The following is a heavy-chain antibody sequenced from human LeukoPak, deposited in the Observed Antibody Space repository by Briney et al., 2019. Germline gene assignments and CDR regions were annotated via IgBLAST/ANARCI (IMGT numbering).Heavy chain of an antibody. V-gene: IGHV3-30*18. CDR1: GFTFSSYG. J-gene: IGHJ4*02. D-gene: IGHD6-19*01. CDR3: AKSGSGWAGDY. CDR2: ISYDESNK. Sequence: GGSLRLSCAASGFTFSSYGMHWVRQAPGKGLEWVAVISYDESNKYYADSVKGRFTISRDNSKNTLYLQLNSLRADDSAVYYCAKSGSGWAGDYWGQGTLVTVSS.